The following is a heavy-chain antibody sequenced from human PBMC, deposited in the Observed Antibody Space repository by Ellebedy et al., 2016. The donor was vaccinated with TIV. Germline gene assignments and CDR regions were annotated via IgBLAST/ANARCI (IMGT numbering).Heavy chain of an antibody. Sequence: GESLKISCVASGFTFDDHAMHWVRQAPGKGLEWVSGISGSGGGTYYADSLKGRFTISRDNSKNTLFLQMNSLTADDTAVYYCAKMSWYGGFDYWGQGTLVTVSS. CDR3: AKMSWYGGFDY. D-gene: IGHD1-26*01. CDR2: ISGSGGGT. J-gene: IGHJ4*02. V-gene: IGHV3-23*01. CDR1: GFTFDDHA.